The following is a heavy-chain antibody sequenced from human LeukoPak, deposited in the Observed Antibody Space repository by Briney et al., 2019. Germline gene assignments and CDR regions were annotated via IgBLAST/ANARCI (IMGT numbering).Heavy chain of an antibody. V-gene: IGHV4-39*07. J-gene: IGHJ4*02. CDR3: ARGLFGTATGADY. Sequence: SETLSLTCTVSGGSISSGGYYWSWIRQPPGKGLEWIGEINHSGSTNYNPSLKSRVTISVDTSKNQFSLKLSSVTAADTAVYYCARGLFGTATGADYWGQGTLVTVSS. CDR1: GGSISSGGYY. CDR2: INHSGST. D-gene: IGHD5-18*01.